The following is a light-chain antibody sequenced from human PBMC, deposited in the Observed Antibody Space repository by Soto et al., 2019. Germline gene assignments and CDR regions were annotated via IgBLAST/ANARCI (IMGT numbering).Light chain of an antibody. CDR3: QQYNSYCT. CDR2: KAS. V-gene: IGKV1-5*03. CDR1: QSISSW. J-gene: IGKJ1*01. Sequence: DIQMTQSPSTLSASVGDRVTITCRASQSISSWLAWYQQKPGKAPKLLIYKASSLESGVPSRFSGSGSGTDFTPTNGTLDLENLAPYTCQQYNSYCTFGQGPMVEI.